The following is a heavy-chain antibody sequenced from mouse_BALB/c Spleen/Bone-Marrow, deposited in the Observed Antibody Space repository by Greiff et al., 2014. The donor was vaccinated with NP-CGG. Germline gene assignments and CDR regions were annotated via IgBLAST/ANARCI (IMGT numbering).Heavy chain of an antibody. D-gene: IGHD2-3*01. Sequence: EVKLMESGGGLVKPGGSLKLSCAASGFTFSDYYMYWVRQTPEKRPEWVATISDGGGYTSYLDSVKGRFTISRDNAKNNLYLQMSSLKSEDAALYSCFDGYSPWFAYGGQGTLFTVSA. V-gene: IGHV5-4*02. CDR3: FDGYSPWFAY. CDR1: GFTFSDYY. J-gene: IGHJ3*01. CDR2: ISDGGGYT.